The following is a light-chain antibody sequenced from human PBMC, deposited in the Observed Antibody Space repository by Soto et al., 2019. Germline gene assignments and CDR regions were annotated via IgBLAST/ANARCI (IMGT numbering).Light chain of an antibody. CDR2: AAS. CDR3: QQYGSSRWT. J-gene: IGKJ1*01. Sequence: ESVLTQSPDTLSLFPGERATLSCRASQSVSSTYLAWYQQKPGQAPRPLISAASSRATGTPDRFSGSGSGTDFTLTISRLEPEDFAVYYCQQYGSSRWTFGQGPQVDIK. CDR1: QSVSSTY. V-gene: IGKV3-20*01.